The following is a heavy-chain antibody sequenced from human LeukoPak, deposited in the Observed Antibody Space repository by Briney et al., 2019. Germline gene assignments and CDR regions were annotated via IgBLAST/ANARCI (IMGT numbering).Heavy chain of an antibody. Sequence: GGSLRLSCAASGFTFSSYAMSWVRQAPGKGLEWVSYISTNTTTIYYADSVKGRFTISRDNAKNSLYLQMNSLRVEDTAVYYCVRVGTSFDIWGQGTMVTVSS. D-gene: IGHD7-27*01. CDR3: VRVGTSFDI. V-gene: IGHV3-48*01. J-gene: IGHJ3*02. CDR1: GFTFSSYA. CDR2: ISTNTTTI.